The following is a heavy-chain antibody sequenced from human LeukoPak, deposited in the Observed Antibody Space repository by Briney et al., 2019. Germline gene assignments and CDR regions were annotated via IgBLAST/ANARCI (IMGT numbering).Heavy chain of an antibody. D-gene: IGHD3-22*01. J-gene: IGHJ4*02. Sequence: GASAKVSCKASGYTFTGNGITWVRQAPGQGLEWMGWMNPNSGNTGYAQKFQGRVTMTRNTSLTTAYMELSSLRSEDTAVYYCASTRDSSGSHQGFDYWGQGTLVTVSS. CDR1: GYTFTGNG. V-gene: IGHV1-8*01. CDR2: MNPNSGNT. CDR3: ASTRDSSGSHQGFDY.